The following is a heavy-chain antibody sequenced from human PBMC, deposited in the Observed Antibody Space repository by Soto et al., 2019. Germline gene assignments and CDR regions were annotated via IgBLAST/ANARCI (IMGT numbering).Heavy chain of an antibody. Sequence: HPGGSLSLSCAASVFTFSSYGMNWVRQAPGKGLEWVAVIWYDGNNKYYADSVKGRFTISRDNSKNTLYLEMNSLRAEDTAVYYCAITLIGCIGLDYWGQGTLVTVSS. V-gene: IGHV3-33*01. J-gene: IGHJ4*02. D-gene: IGHD1-26*01. CDR3: AITLIGCIGLDY. CDR1: VFTFSSYG. CDR2: IWYDGNNK.